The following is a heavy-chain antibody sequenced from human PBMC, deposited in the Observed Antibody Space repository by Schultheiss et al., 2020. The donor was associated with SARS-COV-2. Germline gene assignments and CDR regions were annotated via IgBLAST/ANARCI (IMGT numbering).Heavy chain of an antibody. V-gene: IGHV3-20*04. D-gene: IGHD5-18*01. CDR3: ARGEEMDTASGGWFDP. CDR2: ISWNSGSI. CDR1: GFTFSSYA. Sequence: GGSLRLSCAASGFTFSSYAMSWVRQAPGKGLEWVSGISWNSGSIGYADSVKGRFTISRDNAKNSLYLQMNSLRAEDTAVYYCARGEEMDTASGGWFDPWGQGTLVTVSS. J-gene: IGHJ5*02.